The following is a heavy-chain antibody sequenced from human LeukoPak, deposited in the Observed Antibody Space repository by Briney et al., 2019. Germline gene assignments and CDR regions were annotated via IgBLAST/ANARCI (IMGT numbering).Heavy chain of an antibody. J-gene: IGHJ4*02. Sequence: PGGSLRLSCAASGFTFSSYAMHWVRQAPGKGLEYVSAISSNGGSTYYANSVKGRFTISRDNSKNTLYLQMGSLRAEDMAVYYCARESYYDSSGYFDCWGQGTLVIVSS. V-gene: IGHV3-64*01. CDR2: ISSNGGST. CDR1: GFTFSSYA. D-gene: IGHD3-22*01. CDR3: ARESYYDSSGYFDC.